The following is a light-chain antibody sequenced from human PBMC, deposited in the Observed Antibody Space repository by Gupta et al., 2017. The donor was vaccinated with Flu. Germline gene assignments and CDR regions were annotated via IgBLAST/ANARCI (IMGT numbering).Light chain of an antibody. CDR3: QSYDSSLSGSV. V-gene: IGLV1-40*01. CDR2: GNN. CDR1: SSDIGAPSD. Sequence: QSVLTPPPSESGAPGQRVTIPCTGPSSDIGAPSDVHWYQFLPGKAPKRLISGNNNRPSGVPDRFSGSKSVTSASLAITGLQAEDEGHYYCQSYDSSLSGSVFGGGTKLTVL. J-gene: IGLJ2*01.